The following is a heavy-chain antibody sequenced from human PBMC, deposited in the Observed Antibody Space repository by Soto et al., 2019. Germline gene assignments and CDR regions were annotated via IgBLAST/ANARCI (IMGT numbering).Heavy chain of an antibody. Sequence: HPVGSLRLSCAASGFTFSVHSMNWVRRAPGKGLEWISYISSTSSARYYADSVRGRFTISRDNVKYSLYLQMNSLTDEDTAVYYCARDSDIYYGMDVWGQGTTVTVSS. CDR2: ISSTSSAR. CDR1: GFTFSVHS. V-gene: IGHV3-48*02. CDR3: ARDSDIYYGMDV. D-gene: IGHD3-9*01. J-gene: IGHJ6*02.